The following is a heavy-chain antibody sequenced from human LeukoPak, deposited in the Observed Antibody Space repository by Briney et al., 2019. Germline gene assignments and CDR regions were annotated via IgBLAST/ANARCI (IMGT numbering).Heavy chain of an antibody. D-gene: IGHD2-2*01. CDR3: AKDSAYMVPAAEPYYYYYMDV. V-gene: IGHV3-23*01. CDR2: ISGSGGST. CDR1: GFTFSSYA. J-gene: IGHJ6*03. Sequence: GGSLRLSCAASGFTFSSYAMSWVRQAPGKGLEWVSAISGSGGSTYYADSVKGRFTISRDNSKNTLYLQMNSLRAEDTAVYYSAKDSAYMVPAAEPYYYYYMDVWGKGTTVTVSS.